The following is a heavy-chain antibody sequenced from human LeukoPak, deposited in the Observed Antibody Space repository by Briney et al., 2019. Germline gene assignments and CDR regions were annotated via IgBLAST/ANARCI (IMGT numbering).Heavy chain of an antibody. D-gene: IGHD3-22*01. CDR1: GGSFSGYY. CDR2: INHSGST. V-gene: IGHV4-34*01. Sequence: SETLSLTCAVYGGSFSGYYWSWIRQPPGKGLEWIGEINHSGSTNYNPSLKSRVTIPVDTSKNQFSLKLSSVTAADTAVYYCARKRGYYVGYFDYWAREPWSPSPQ. CDR3: ARKRGYYVGYFDY. J-gene: IGHJ4*02.